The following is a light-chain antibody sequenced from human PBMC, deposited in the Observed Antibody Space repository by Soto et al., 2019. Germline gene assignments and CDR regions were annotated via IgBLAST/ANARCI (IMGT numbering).Light chain of an antibody. J-gene: IGLJ3*02. CDR3: SSWDDSLNGVV. V-gene: IGLV1-44*01. CDR1: RSNIGRNA. Sequence: QSVLTQPPSASGTPGQRVTISCSGSRSNIGRNAVNWYQQLPGTAPQLLIYSNDRRPPGVPDRFSGSKSGPSGSLAISGLQSEDEAEYYCSSWDDSLNGVVFGGGTKLTVL. CDR2: SND.